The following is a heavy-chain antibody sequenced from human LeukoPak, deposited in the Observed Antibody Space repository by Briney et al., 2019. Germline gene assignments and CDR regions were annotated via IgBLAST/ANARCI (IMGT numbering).Heavy chain of an antibody. J-gene: IGHJ4*02. Sequence: PSETLSLTCSVSGGSISNSRYYWGWLRQPPGKGLEWIGSIYYSGATNSNPSLKSRLTISVDTSKNQFSLKLISVTAADTAVYYCARVAVTVVTFDYWGQGTLVTVSS. CDR2: IYYSGAT. V-gene: IGHV4-39*01. CDR1: GGSISNSRYY. CDR3: ARVAVTVVTFDY. D-gene: IGHD4-23*01.